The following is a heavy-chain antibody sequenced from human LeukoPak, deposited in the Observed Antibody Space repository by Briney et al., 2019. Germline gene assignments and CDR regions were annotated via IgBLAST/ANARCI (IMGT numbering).Heavy chain of an antibody. Sequence: SETLSLTCTVSGGSISSSSYYWGWIRQPPGKGLEWIGSIYYSGRTYYNPSLKSRVTISVDTSKNQFSLKLSSVTAADTAVYYCASGSYYFDYWGQGTLVTVSS. J-gene: IGHJ4*02. CDR1: GGSISSSSYY. D-gene: IGHD1-26*01. V-gene: IGHV4-39*01. CDR3: ASGSYYFDY. CDR2: IYYSGRT.